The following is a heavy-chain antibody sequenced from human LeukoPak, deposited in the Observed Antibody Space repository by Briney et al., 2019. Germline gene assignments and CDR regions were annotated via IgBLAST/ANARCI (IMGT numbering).Heavy chain of an antibody. CDR1: GFTFSNYW. CDR3: VRDDPYGDSFDSFDM. J-gene: IGHJ3*02. V-gene: IGHV3-74*01. D-gene: IGHD4-17*01. CDR2: INSDGGSM. Sequence: GGSLRLSCAASGFTFSNYWMHWVRQAPGKGLMWVSRINSDGGSMTYADSVKGRFTISRDNANNTLFLQMYSLGAEDTAVYYCVRDDPYGDSFDSFDMWGQGTMVTVSS.